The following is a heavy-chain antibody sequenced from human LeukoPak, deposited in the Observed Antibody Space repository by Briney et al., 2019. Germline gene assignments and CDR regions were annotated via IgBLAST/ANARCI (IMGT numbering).Heavy chain of an antibody. CDR2: IYYSGST. D-gene: IGHD6-19*01. J-gene: IGHJ4*02. V-gene: IGHV4-39*01. CDR1: GGSISSSSYY. Sequence: SETLSLTCTVSGGSISSSSYYWGWIRQPPGKGLEWIGTIYYSGSTYYNPSLKSRVTISVDTSKNQFSLKLSSVTAADTAVYYCVAVAGRSDYWGQGTLVTVSS. CDR3: VAVAGRSDY.